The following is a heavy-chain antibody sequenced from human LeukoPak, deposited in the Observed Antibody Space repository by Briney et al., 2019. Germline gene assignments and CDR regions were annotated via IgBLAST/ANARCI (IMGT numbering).Heavy chain of an antibody. CDR2: IYHSGHT. CDR1: GASVSSDY. V-gene: IGHV4-59*08. D-gene: IGHD2/OR15-2a*01. CDR3: ARHPFQYPFDH. Sequence: SETQSLTCTVSGASVSSDYWGWIRQSPGKGLEWIGYIYHSGHTMSNPSLKSRVSLSLDTSNNQFSLKLSSVTAADTAVYYCARHPFQYPFDHWGQGTVVSVSS. J-gene: IGHJ5*02.